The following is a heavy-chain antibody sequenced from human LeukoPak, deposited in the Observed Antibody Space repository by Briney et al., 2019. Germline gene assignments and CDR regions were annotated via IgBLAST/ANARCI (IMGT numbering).Heavy chain of an antibody. V-gene: IGHV3-43*02. Sequence: PGGSLRLSCAASGFTFSTYGMHWVRQAPGKGLEWVSLISGDGGSTYYADSVKGRFTISRDNSKNSLYLQMNSLRTEDTALYYCAKVPGWGGDYGGDAFDIWGQGTMVTVSS. D-gene: IGHD4-17*01. J-gene: IGHJ3*02. CDR3: AKVPGWGGDYGGDAFDI. CDR2: ISGDGGST. CDR1: GFTFSTYG.